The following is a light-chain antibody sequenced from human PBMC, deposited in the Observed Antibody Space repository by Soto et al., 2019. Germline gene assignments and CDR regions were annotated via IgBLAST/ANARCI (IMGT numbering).Light chain of an antibody. CDR3: QQYNSYLGT. CDR1: QSISSW. V-gene: IGKV1-5*03. CDR2: KAS. J-gene: IGKJ3*01. Sequence: DIQMTQSPSTLSASVGDRVTITCRASQSISSWLAWYQQKPGKAPKLLIYKASSLESGVPSRFSGSGSGTEFTLTIGSLQADDFATYYCQQYNSYLGTFGPGTKVDIK.